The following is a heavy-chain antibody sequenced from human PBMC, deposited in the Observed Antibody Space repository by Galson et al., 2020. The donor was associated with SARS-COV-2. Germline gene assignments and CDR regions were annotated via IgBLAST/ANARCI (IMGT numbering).Heavy chain of an antibody. J-gene: IGHJ4*02. CDR1: GDRVSSNNAA. CDR2: TYYRSEWYN. D-gene: IGHD6-19*01. CDR3: ARESLRGGWYPVDY. V-gene: IGHV6-1*01. Sequence: ETSETLSLTCAISGDRVSSNNAAWNWIRQSPSRGLEWLGRTYYRSEWYNDYAVAVKSRITINPDTSKNQFSLQLNSVTPEDTAVYFCARESLRGGWYPVDYWGQGALVTVSS.